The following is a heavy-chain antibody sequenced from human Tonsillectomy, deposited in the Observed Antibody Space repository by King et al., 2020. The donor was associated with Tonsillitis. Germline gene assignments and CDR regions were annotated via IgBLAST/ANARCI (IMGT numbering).Heavy chain of an antibody. CDR2: INHTEGT. D-gene: IGHD3-9*01. CDR3: ARGPSLLYYVILSGYSEGWFDP. CDR1: GASFSDYY. Sequence: VQLQQWGAGLLKPSETLSLTCAIYGASFSDYYWSWIRQPPGKGLEWIGEINHTEGTNYNPSLKNRVTISADTSKNQFSLELWSVTTADTAVYYCARGPSLLYYVILSGYSEGWFDPWGQGTLVTVSS. V-gene: IGHV4-34*01. J-gene: IGHJ5*02.